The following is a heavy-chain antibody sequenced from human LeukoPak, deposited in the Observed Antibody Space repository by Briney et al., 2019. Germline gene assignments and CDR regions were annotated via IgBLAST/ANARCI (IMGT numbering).Heavy chain of an antibody. CDR2: INAGNGNT. V-gene: IGHV1-3*01. Sequence: GASVKVSCKASGYTFTSYAMHWVRQAPGQRLEWMGWINAGNGNTKYSQKFQGRVTITRDTSAGTAYMELSSLRSEDTAMYYCARDRWLRPYYFDYWGQGTLVTVSS. D-gene: IGHD5-12*01. CDR3: ARDRWLRPYYFDY. J-gene: IGHJ4*02. CDR1: GYTFTSYA.